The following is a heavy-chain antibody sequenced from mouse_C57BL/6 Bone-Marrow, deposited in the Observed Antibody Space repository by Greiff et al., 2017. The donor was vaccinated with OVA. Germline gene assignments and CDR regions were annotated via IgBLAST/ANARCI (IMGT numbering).Heavy chain of an antibody. J-gene: IGHJ4*01. V-gene: IGHV14-2*01. CDR3: ARVGLYDCYMRGNYAMDY. CDR2: IDPEDGEP. CDR1: GFNIKDYY. D-gene: IGHD2-3*01. Sequence: VQLQQSGAELVKPGASVKLSCTASGFNIKDYYMHWVKQRTEQGLEWIGRIDPEDGEPKYAPKFRGPAPITADTSSNTAYLQLSSLTSEDTAVYYCARVGLYDCYMRGNYAMDYWGQGTSVTVSS.